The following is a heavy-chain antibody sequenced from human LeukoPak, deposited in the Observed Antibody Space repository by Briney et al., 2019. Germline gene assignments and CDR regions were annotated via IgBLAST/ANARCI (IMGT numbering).Heavy chain of an antibody. D-gene: IGHD6-13*01. CDR2: INPNSGGT. V-gene: IGHV1-2*02. J-gene: IGHJ4*02. CDR1: GYTFTSYG. CDR3: ARDRSGIAAAGVDY. Sequence: ASVKVSCKASGYTFTSYGISWVRQAPGQGLEWMGWINPNSGGTNYAQKFQGRVTMTRDTSISTAYMELSRLRSDDTAVYYCARDRSGIAAAGVDYWGQGTLVTVSS.